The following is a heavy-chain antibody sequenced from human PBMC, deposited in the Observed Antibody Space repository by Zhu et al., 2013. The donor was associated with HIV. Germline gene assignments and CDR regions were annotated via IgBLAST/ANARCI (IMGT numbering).Heavy chain of an antibody. CDR1: GYTFTGYY. V-gene: IGHV1-2*02. D-gene: IGHD3-10*01. Sequence: QVQLVQSGAEVKKPGASVKVSCKASGYTFTGYYIHWVRQAPGQGLEWMGWINSNSGGTNYAQRFQGRVTMTRDTSISTAYMELSRLRSDDTAVYYXARVRGEGDGAYYYHYMDVVGTKGTTVTVSS. J-gene: IGHJ6*03. CDR3: ARVRGEGDGAYYYHYMDV. CDR2: INSNSGGT.